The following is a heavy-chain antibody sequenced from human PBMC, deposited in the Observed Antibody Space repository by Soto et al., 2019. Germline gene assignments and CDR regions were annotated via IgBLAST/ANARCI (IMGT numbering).Heavy chain of an antibody. V-gene: IGHV3-48*04. D-gene: IGHD3-9*01. CDR2: IFVSSTTI. Sequence: PGGSLRLSCIASGFPFSSYSMVWVRQAPGKGLEWISYIFVSSTTIYYADSVKGRFTVSRDNAQNSLFLLMNSLRVEDTAVYYCARDRDWAFDYWGRGTLVTVSS. J-gene: IGHJ4*02. CDR3: ARDRDWAFDY. CDR1: GFPFSSYS.